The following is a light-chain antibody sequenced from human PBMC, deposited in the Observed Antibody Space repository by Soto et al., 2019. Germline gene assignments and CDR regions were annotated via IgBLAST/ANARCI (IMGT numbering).Light chain of an antibody. CDR1: TNDIGSYNY. CDR2: EVT. CDR3: SSYKFSTTLRV. J-gene: IGLJ3*02. V-gene: IGLV2-14*01. Sequence: QSALTQPASVSGSPGQSITLSCAGTTNDIGSYNYVSWFQQHPGEASKLIIFEVTHRPSGISTRFSGSKSGNTASLTISDLQAEDEALYYCSSYKFSTTLRVFGGGTKVTVL.